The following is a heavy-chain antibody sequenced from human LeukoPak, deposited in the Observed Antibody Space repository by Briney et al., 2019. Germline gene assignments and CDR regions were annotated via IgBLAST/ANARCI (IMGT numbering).Heavy chain of an antibody. V-gene: IGHV4-30-4*08. J-gene: IGHJ4*02. Sequence: NPSQTLSLTCTVSGGSISGGDYYWSWIRQPPGKGLERFGEINHSGSTNYNPSLKSRVTISVDTSKNQFSLKLSSVTAADTAVYYCARGRWFGELLWGFFDYWGQGTLVTDSS. CDR2: INHSGST. CDR3: ARGRWFGELLWGFFDY. CDR1: GGSISGGDYY. D-gene: IGHD3-10*01.